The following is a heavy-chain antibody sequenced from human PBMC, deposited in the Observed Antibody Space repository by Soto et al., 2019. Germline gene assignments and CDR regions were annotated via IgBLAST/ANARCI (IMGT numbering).Heavy chain of an antibody. Sequence: PSETLSLTCGVSGGSISSSNWWSWVRQPPRKGLEWIGEIYHSGSTNYNPSLKSRVTISVDKSKNQFSLKLSSVTAADTAVYYCARALSTPGSGSYSGYYYGMDVWGQGTTVTVSS. CDR3: ARALSTPGSGSYSGYYYGMDV. D-gene: IGHD3-10*01. CDR1: GGSISSSNW. V-gene: IGHV4-4*02. CDR2: IYHSGST. J-gene: IGHJ6*02.